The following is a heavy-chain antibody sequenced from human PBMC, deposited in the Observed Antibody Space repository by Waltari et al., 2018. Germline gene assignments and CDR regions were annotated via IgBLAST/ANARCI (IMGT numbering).Heavy chain of an antibody. CDR2: IYYSGST. CDR1: GGSISSYY. D-gene: IGHD6-19*01. Sequence: QVQLQESGPGLVKPSETLSLTCTVSGGSISSYYWSWIRQPPGKGLEWIGYIYYSGSTNYNPSLKSRVTLSVDTSKNQFSLKLSSVTAADTAVYYCARGRDSGWYDMGYYYYGMDVWGQGTTVTVSS. V-gene: IGHV4-59*01. J-gene: IGHJ6*02. CDR3: ARGRDSGWYDMGYYYYGMDV.